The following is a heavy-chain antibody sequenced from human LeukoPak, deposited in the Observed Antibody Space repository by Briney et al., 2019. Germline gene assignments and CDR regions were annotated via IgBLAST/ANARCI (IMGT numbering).Heavy chain of an antibody. D-gene: IGHD2-2*02. J-gene: IGHJ6*03. CDR2: ISSSSSYI. V-gene: IGHV3-21*01. Sequence: GGSLRLSCAASGFTFSSYSMNWVRQAPGKGLEWVSSISSSSSYIYYADSVKGRFTISRDNAKNSLYLQMNSLRAEDTAVYYCARDTSNGDDIVVVPAAIFYYYYYMDVWGKGTTVTVSS. CDR3: ARDTSNGDDIVVVPAAIFYYYYYMDV. CDR1: GFTFSSYS.